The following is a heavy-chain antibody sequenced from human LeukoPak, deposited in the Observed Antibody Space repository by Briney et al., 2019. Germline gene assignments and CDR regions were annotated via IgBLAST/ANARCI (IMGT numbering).Heavy chain of an antibody. J-gene: IGHJ3*02. CDR2: IRYDGSNK. CDR3: AKEGFDAFDI. D-gene: IGHD3-10*01. V-gene: IGHV3-30*02. Sequence: EWVAFIRYDGSNKYYADSVKGRFTISRDNSKNTLYLQMNSLRAEDTAVYYCAKEGFDAFDIWGQGTMVTVSS.